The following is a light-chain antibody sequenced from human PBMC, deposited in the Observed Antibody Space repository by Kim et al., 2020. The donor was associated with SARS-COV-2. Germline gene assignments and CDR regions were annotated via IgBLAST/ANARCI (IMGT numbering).Light chain of an antibody. CDR1: ISKY. CDR2: DAS. CDR3: EQDDHRLS. J-gene: IGKJ4*01. V-gene: IGKV1-33*01. Sequence: ISKYLNWYQQKPGKAPKHLISDASILETGVPSRFSGGGSGTDFTFSISSLQSEDTATYFWEQDDHRLSFGGGTKVDI.